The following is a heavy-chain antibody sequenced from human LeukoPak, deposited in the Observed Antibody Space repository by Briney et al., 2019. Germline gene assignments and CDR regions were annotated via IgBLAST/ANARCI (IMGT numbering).Heavy chain of an antibody. CDR3: ARDHYYDSSGYTFRH. Sequence: RASETLSLTCTVSGGSISSGDYYWSWIRQPPGKGLEWIGYIYYSGSTYYNPSLKSRVTISVDTSKNQFSLKLSSVTAADTAVYYCARDHYYDSSGYTFRHWGQGTLVTVSS. CDR1: GGSISSGDYY. J-gene: IGHJ1*01. D-gene: IGHD3-22*01. CDR2: IYYSGST. V-gene: IGHV4-30-4*02.